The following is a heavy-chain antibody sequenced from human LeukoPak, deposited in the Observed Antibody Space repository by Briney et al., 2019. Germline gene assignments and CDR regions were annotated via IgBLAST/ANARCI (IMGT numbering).Heavy chain of an antibody. J-gene: IGHJ4*02. CDR2: ISYDGSNK. V-gene: IGHV3-30-3*01. Sequence: GGSLRLSCAASGFTFSGYPIHWVRQAPGKGLEWVAVISYDGSNKHYADSVKGRFTISRDNSKNTLYLQMNSLRAEDTAVYYWARGEDVVVPAAPFDYWGQGTLVTVSS. CDR3: ARGEDVVVPAAPFDY. CDR1: GFTFSGYP. D-gene: IGHD2-2*01.